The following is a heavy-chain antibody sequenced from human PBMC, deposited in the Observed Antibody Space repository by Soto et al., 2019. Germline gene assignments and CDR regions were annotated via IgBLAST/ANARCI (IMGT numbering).Heavy chain of an antibody. V-gene: IGHV2-5*02. CDR2: IYWDDDK. Sequence: QITLKESGPTLVKPTQTLTLTCTFSGFSLTTSGVGVAWIRQPPGKALEWLAVIYWDDDKRYSPSLKSRLTITKDTSKTLVILTMTNVEYVDTATYYCAHRRGFGENSNWGQGTLVTVSS. J-gene: IGHJ4*02. CDR1: GFSLTTSGVG. CDR3: AHRRGFGENSN. D-gene: IGHD3-10*01.